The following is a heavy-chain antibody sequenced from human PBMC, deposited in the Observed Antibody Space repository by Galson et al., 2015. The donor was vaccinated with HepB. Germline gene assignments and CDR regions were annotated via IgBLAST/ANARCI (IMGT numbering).Heavy chain of an antibody. CDR2: IRSKANSYAT. CDR3: TRRGYYYDSSGYKYYYYYMDV. Sequence: SLRLSCAASGFTFSGSAMHWVRQASGKGLEWVGRIRSKANSYATAYAASVKGRFTISRDDSKNTAYLQMNSLKTEDTAVYYCTRRGYYYDSSGYKYYYYYMDVWGKGTTVTVSS. J-gene: IGHJ6*03. CDR1: GFTFSGSA. D-gene: IGHD3-22*01. V-gene: IGHV3-73*01.